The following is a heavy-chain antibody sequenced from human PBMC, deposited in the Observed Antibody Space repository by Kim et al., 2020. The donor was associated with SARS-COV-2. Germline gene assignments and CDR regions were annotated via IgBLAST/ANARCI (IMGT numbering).Heavy chain of an antibody. CDR2: IYYSGST. D-gene: IGHD3-22*01. J-gene: IGHJ3*02. CDR3: AREPYYYDSSGYYLGDAFDI. Sequence: SETLSLTCTVSGGSISSGGYYWSWIRQHPGKGLEWIGYIYYSGSTYYNPSLKSRVTIAVDTSKNQFSLKLSAVTAADTAVYYCAREPYYYDSSGYYLGDAFDIWGQGTMVTVSS. CDR1: GGSISSGGYY. V-gene: IGHV4-31*03.